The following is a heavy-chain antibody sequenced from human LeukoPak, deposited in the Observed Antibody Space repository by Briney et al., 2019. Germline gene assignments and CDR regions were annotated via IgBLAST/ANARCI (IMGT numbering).Heavy chain of an antibody. CDR3: ASRLMVEMSTYFDY. D-gene: IGHD5-24*01. Sequence: VASVKVSCKASGGTFSTYAISWVRQAPGQGLEWMGGIGHIFGSANYAQKFQGRVTITADESTTTAYMELSSLRSEDTAMYYCASRLMVEMSTYFDYWGQGTLVTVSS. CDR1: GGTFSTYA. J-gene: IGHJ4*02. V-gene: IGHV1-69*13. CDR2: IGHIFGSA.